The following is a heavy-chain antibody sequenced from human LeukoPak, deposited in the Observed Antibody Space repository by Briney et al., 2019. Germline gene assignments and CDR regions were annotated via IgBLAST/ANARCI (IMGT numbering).Heavy chain of an antibody. J-gene: IGHJ4*02. V-gene: IGHV3-23*01. CDR1: GLIFSSYA. Sequence: PGGSLRLPCAASGLIFSSYAMSWVRQAPGKGLEWVSGISGSGGSTYYADSVKGRFTISRDNSKNTLYLQMSSLRAEDTAVYYCAREVGNILTGYYIGYWGQGTLVTVSS. D-gene: IGHD3-9*01. CDR2: ISGSGGST. CDR3: AREVGNILTGYYIGY.